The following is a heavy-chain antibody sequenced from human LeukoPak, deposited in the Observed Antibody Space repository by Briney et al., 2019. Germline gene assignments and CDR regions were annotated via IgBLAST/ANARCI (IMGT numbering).Heavy chain of an antibody. V-gene: IGHV1-8*01. Sequence: GASVKVSCKASGYTFTSYDINWVRQATGQGLEWMGWMNPNSGNTGYAQKFQGRVTVTRNTSISTAYMELSSLRSEDTAVYYCARVLRYFDWLLYGLDAFDIWGQGTMVTVSS. J-gene: IGHJ3*02. CDR2: MNPNSGNT. CDR1: GYTFTSYD. CDR3: ARVLRYFDWLLYGLDAFDI. D-gene: IGHD3-9*01.